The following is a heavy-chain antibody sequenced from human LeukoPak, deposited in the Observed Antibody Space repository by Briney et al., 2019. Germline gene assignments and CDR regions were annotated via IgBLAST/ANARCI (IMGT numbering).Heavy chain of an antibody. V-gene: IGHV3-7*01. CDR3: VRVPRGPARRGYYFDY. J-gene: IGHJ4*02. Sequence: GGSLRLSCAASGFTFSSHWMSWVRQAPGKGLEWVANIKEDGSEKKYVDAVKGRFTISRDNAENSLYLQMNSLRAEDTAVYYCVRVPRGPARRGYYFDYWGQGTLVTVSS. D-gene: IGHD6-6*01. CDR1: GFTFSSHW. CDR2: IKEDGSEK.